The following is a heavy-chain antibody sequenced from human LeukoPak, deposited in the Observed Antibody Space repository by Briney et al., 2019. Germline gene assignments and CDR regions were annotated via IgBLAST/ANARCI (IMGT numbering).Heavy chain of an antibody. CDR3: ARDRVIAASGRGCWFDP. Sequence: SETLSLTCTVSGGSISISTYYWSWIRQPAGKGLEWIGRVYTSGSTNYNPSLKSRVTMSVDTSKNQFSLKLSSVTAADTAVYYCARDRVIAASGRGCWFDPWGQGTLVTVSS. D-gene: IGHD6-13*01. V-gene: IGHV4-61*02. CDR1: GGSISISTYY. CDR2: VYTSGST. J-gene: IGHJ5*02.